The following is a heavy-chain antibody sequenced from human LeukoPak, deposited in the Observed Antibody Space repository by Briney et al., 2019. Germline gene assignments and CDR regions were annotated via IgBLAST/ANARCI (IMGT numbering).Heavy chain of an antibody. J-gene: IGHJ4*02. V-gene: IGHV3-21*01. CDR2: ISSSSSYI. D-gene: IGHD6-19*01. Sequence: PGGSLRLSCAASLFTFSSYSMNWVRQAPGHGLEWVSYISSSSSYIYYADSVKGRFTISRDNAKNSLYLQMNSLRAEDTAVYYCARESSSGWYFPRGGLEYFDYWGQGTLVTVSS. CDR1: LFTFSSYS. CDR3: ARESSSGWYFPRGGLEYFDY.